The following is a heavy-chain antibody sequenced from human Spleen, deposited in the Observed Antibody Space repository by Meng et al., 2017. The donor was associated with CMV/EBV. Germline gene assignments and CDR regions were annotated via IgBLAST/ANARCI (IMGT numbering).Heavy chain of an antibody. CDR3: ARDRKHYGERGWFDP. J-gene: IGHJ5*02. CDR1: GGSISSGDYY. Sequence: QVQESGPGLVQPSQTLSLTCTVSGGSISSGDYYWSWIRQPPGKGLEWIGYIYYSGSTYSNASLKSRVTISIDRSKNQFSLKLSSVTAADTAVYYCARDRKHYGERGWFDPWGQGTLVTVSS. CDR2: IYYSGST. D-gene: IGHD4-17*01. V-gene: IGHV4-30-4*01.